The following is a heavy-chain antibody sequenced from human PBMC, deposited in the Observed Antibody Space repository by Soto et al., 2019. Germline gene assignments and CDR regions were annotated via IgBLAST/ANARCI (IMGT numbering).Heavy chain of an antibody. Sequence: PSETLSLTCTVSGGSVSCADYYWSWIRQPPGKGLEWIGYIYYSGSTYYNPSLKSRVTISVDTSKNQFSLEVTSVTAADTAVYYCARDRRQLAFDYWGQGALVTVSS. CDR2: IYYSGST. CDR3: ARDRRQLAFDY. V-gene: IGHV4-30-4*01. CDR1: GGSVSCADYY. J-gene: IGHJ4*02. D-gene: IGHD1-1*01.